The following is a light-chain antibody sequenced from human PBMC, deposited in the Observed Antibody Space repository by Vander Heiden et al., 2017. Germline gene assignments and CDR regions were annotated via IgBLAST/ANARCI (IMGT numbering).Light chain of an antibody. CDR2: DTS. J-gene: IGKJ2*01. Sequence: DIQMTQSPSSLSASVGDRVTITCQASEDITIYLNWYQQKPGKAPQLLIYDTSNLETGVSSRFNGSGSGTYFTFTISSLQPEDIATYYCHQYDNLPYTFGQGTKLGIK. V-gene: IGKV1-33*01. CDR3: HQYDNLPYT. CDR1: EDITIY.